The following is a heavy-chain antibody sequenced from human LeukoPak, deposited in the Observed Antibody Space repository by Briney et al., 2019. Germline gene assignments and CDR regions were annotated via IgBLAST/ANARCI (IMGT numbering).Heavy chain of an antibody. Sequence: ASVTVSCKASGYTFTSYAMHWVRQAPGQRLEWMGWINAGNGNTKYSQEFQGRVTITRDTSASTAYMELSRLRSDDTAVYYCARGSRRYNWNSPVGYWGQGTLVTVSS. CDR3: ARGSRRYNWNSPVGY. CDR2: INAGNGNT. CDR1: GYTFTSYA. D-gene: IGHD1-7*01. V-gene: IGHV1-3*01. J-gene: IGHJ4*02.